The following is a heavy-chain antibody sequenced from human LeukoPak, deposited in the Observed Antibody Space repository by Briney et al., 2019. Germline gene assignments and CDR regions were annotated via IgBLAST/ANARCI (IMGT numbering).Heavy chain of an antibody. CDR1: GFTVSSNY. Sequence: GGSLRLPCAVSGFTVSSNYMNWVRQAPGKGLEWVSIIYSGGTTYYADSVKGRFTISRDTSKNTVYLQMNSLRAEDTAVYYCARGLRLGSVTYSYYFYSWGQGTLVTVSS. D-gene: IGHD1-26*01. V-gene: IGHV3-53*01. CDR3: ARGLRLGSVTYSYYFYS. CDR2: IYSGGTT. J-gene: IGHJ4*02.